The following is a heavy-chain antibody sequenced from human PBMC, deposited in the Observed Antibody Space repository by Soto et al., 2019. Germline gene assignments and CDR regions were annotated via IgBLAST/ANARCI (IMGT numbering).Heavy chain of an antibody. D-gene: IGHD3-10*01. J-gene: IGHJ4*02. Sequence: GPGLVKPSETLSLTCDVSGGSISSSNWWSWVRQPPGKGLEWVGEIYRSGSSNYNPSLKSRVIMSVDKSKNQFSLKLSFVTAADTAIYYCVRDMGYFDYWSQGTLVTVSS. CDR2: IYRSGSS. CDR3: VRDMGYFDY. CDR1: GGSISSSNW. V-gene: IGHV4-4*02.